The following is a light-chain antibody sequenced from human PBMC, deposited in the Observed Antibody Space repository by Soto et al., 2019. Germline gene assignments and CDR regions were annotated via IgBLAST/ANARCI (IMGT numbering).Light chain of an antibody. CDR1: NSEFGAFNY. CDR2: DVS. Sequence: VLAQPSPLSWAPGQSITISCTGTNSEFGAFNYVSWYQQHPGKAPKLMIYDVSNRPSGVSNRFSGSKSGNTASLTISGLQVEDEADYYCNSYTSSTTSYIFGTGAKVTVL. CDR3: NSYTSSTTSYI. V-gene: IGLV2-14*01. J-gene: IGLJ1*01.